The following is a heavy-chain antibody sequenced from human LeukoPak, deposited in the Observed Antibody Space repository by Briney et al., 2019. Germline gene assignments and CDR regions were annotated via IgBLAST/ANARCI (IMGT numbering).Heavy chain of an antibody. CDR2: ISAYNGNT. V-gene: IGHV1-18*01. CDR3: AREARFPTRGKYCTNGVCYIDY. J-gene: IGHJ4*02. CDR1: GGTFSSYD. Sequence: ASVKVSCKASGGTFSSYDISWMRQAPGQGLEWMGWISAYNGNTNYAQKLQGRVTMTTDTSTSTAYMELRSLRSDDTAVYYCAREARFPTRGKYCTNGVCYIDYWGQGTLVTVSS. D-gene: IGHD2-8*01.